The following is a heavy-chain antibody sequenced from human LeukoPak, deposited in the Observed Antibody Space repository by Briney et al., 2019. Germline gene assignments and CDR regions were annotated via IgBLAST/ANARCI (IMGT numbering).Heavy chain of an antibody. Sequence: ASVKVSCKTSGYTFTNYYMHWVRQGPGLGFEWMGWINPKSGGTSYPQKFQGRVTMTRDTSISTAYMELSRLRSDDTAVYYCARDNDILTGYDYWGQGTLVTVSS. D-gene: IGHD3-9*01. CDR3: ARDNDILTGYDY. CDR1: GYTFTNYY. V-gene: IGHV1-2*02. CDR2: INPKSGGT. J-gene: IGHJ4*02.